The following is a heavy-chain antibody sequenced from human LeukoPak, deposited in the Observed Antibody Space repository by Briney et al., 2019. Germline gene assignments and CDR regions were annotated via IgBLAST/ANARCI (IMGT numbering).Heavy chain of an antibody. CDR1: GFTFDDYA. CDR2: ISWNSGSI. V-gene: IGHV3-9*01. D-gene: IGHD3-22*01. Sequence: PGGSLRLSCAASGFTFDDYAMHWVRQAPGKGLEWVSGISWNSGSIGYADSVKGRFTISRDNAKNSLYLQMNSLRAEDTALYYCARDSVVVTNAFDIWGQGTMVTVSS. J-gene: IGHJ3*02. CDR3: ARDSVVVTNAFDI.